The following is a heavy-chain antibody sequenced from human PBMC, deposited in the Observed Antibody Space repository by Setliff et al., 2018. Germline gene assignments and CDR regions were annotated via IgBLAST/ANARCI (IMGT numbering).Heavy chain of an antibody. D-gene: IGHD5-18*01. CDR1: GGSISSGGYY. J-gene: IGHJ4*02. Sequence: PSETLSLTCTVSGGSISSGGYYWSWIRQHPGKGLEWIGYIYYSGSTYYNPSLKSRVTISVDTSKNQFSLKLSSVTAAGTAVYYCARGRKRRGYSYGILPGPYYFDYWGQGTLVTVSS. CDR2: IYYSGST. CDR3: ARGRKRRGYSYGILPGPYYFDY. V-gene: IGHV4-31*03.